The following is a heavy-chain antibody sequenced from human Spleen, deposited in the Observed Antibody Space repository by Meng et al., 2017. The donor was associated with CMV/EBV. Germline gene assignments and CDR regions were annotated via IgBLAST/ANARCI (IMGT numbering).Heavy chain of an antibody. D-gene: IGHD2-15*01. V-gene: IGHV3-30*18. J-gene: IGHJ4*02. Sequence: CAASGLTFSSYGMHWVRQAPGKGLEWVAVISYDGSNKYYADSVKGRFTISRDNSKNTLYLQMNSLRAEDTAVYYCAKGLVAANPDDYWGQGTLVTVSS. CDR1: GLTFSSYG. CDR2: ISYDGSNK. CDR3: AKGLVAANPDDY.